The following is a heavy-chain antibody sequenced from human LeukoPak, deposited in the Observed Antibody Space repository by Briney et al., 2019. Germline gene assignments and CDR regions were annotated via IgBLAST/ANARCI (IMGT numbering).Heavy chain of an antibody. D-gene: IGHD3-16*01. CDR3: ARWGTHTMFDY. J-gene: IGHJ4*02. CDR1: GGSISSYY. Sequence: SETLSLTCTVSGGSISSYYWSWIRQPPGKGLEWIGYIYYSGSTNYNPSLKSRVTISVDTSKNQFSLKLSSVTAADTAVYYCARWGTHTMFDYWGQGTLVTVSS. CDR2: IYYSGST. V-gene: IGHV4-59*01.